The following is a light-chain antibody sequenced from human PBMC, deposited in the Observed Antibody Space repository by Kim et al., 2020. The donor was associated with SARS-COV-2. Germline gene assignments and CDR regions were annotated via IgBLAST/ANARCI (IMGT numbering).Light chain of an antibody. CDR3: QHYHKWPHS. V-gene: IGKV3-15*01. CDR1: QTIDNN. CDR2: GAS. Sequence: SVSPGERTTLSCRASQTIDNNLAWFQQKPGQAPRLFIYGASTRAPGIPARFSGSGSGTEFTLTISSPQSEDFAVYYCQHYHKWPHSFGQGTKLEI. J-gene: IGKJ2*03.